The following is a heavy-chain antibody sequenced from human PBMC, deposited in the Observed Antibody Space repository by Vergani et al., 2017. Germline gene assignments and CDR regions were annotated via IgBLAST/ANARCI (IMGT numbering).Heavy chain of an antibody. Sequence: QVQLVQSGAEVKKPGSSVKVSCKASGYTFTSYGISWVRQAPGQGLEWMGWISAYNGNTNYAQKLQGRVTMTTDTSTSTAYMELRSLRSDDTAVYYCARDRGDLYGSGSYRPKYYYYYYGMDVWGQGTTVTVSS. CDR1: GYTFTSYG. CDR2: ISAYNGNT. J-gene: IGHJ6*02. CDR3: ARDRGDLYGSGSYRPKYYYYYYGMDV. V-gene: IGHV1-18*01. D-gene: IGHD3-10*01.